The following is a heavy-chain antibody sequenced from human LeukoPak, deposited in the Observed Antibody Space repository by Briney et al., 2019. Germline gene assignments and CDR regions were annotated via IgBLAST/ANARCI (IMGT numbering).Heavy chain of an antibody. CDR2: IIPILRMA. Sequence: SVKVSCQASGGTFSSYTISWVRQAPGQVLEWMVRIIPILRMANYAQKFHGRVTITADKSTSTAYMELSSLRSEDTAVYYCARGYYGSGSYLDYYYYMDVWGKGTTVTVSS. V-gene: IGHV1-69*02. CDR3: ARGYYGSGSYLDYYYYMDV. D-gene: IGHD3-10*01. CDR1: GGTFSSYT. J-gene: IGHJ6*03.